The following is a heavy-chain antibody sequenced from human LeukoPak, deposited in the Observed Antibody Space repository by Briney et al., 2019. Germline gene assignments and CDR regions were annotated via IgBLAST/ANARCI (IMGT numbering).Heavy chain of an antibody. D-gene: IGHD1-26*01. CDR2: ITGSGGST. Sequence: GGSLRLSCAASGFTFCSYDMSWGRQAPGSGLEWVSGITGSGGSTYYADSVKGRFTISTDNSKTTLYLQMNSLRAEDTAVYYCAKGNWGERLDWYFDLWGRGTLVTVSS. CDR1: GFTFCSYD. J-gene: IGHJ2*01. CDR3: AKGNWGERLDWYFDL. V-gene: IGHV3-23*01.